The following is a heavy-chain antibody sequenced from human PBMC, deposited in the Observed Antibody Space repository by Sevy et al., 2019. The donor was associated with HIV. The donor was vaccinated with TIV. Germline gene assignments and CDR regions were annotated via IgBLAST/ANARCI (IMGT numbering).Heavy chain of an antibody. D-gene: IGHD3-10*01. CDR3: VKGGYYYGSGSYDAFDI. J-gene: IGHJ3*02. V-gene: IGHV3-64D*06. Sequence: GGSLRLSCSASGFTFSSYAMHWVRQAPGKGLEYVSAISSNGGSTYYADSVKGRFTSSRDNSKNTLYLQMSSLRAEDTAVYYCVKGGYYYGSGSYDAFDIWGQGTMVTVSS. CDR1: GFTFSSYA. CDR2: ISSNGGST.